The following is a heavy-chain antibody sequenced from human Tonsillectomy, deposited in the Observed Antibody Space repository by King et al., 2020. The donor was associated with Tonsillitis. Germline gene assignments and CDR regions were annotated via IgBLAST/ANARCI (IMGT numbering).Heavy chain of an antibody. V-gene: IGHV1-2*06. CDR2: INPDSGGV. Sequence: VQLVESGAEVKKPGASVKVSCQASGYSFTDYSIHWVRQAPGQGLEWMGRINPDSGGVDYALRFEGKVTMTRDTSIRSAYLELSSLRSDDTAVYFCARDTGGWRTFDYWGQGTLVTVSS. J-gene: IGHJ4*02. CDR3: ARDTGGWRTFDY. D-gene: IGHD6-19*01. CDR1: GYSFTDYS.